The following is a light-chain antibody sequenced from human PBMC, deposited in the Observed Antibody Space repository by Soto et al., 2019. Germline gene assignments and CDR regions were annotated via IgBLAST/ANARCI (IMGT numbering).Light chain of an antibody. J-gene: IGKJ1*01. Sequence: IVLTQSPATLSLSPGERATLSCRASQSVSTYLAWYQQKGGQAPRLLIYGASSRATGIPDRFSGTGSGTDYTLTISRLEPEDFAVYYCQLYRTFGQGTKVDIK. CDR3: QLYRT. V-gene: IGKV3-11*01. CDR1: QSVSTY. CDR2: GAS.